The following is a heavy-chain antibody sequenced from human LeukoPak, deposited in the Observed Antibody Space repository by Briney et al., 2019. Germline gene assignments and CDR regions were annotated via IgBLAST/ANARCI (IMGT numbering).Heavy chain of an antibody. J-gene: IGHJ6*03. CDR2: IYYSGST. CDR1: GGSISSYY. V-gene: IGHV4-59*01. D-gene: IGHD4-11*01. CDR3: ARDGTDSNHNYYCYYMDV. Sequence: SETLSLTCTVSGGSISSYYWSWIRQPPGKGLEWIGYIYYSGSTNYNPSLKSRVTISVDTSKNQFSLKLSSVTAADTAVYYCARDGTDSNHNYYCYYMDVWGKGTTVTVSS.